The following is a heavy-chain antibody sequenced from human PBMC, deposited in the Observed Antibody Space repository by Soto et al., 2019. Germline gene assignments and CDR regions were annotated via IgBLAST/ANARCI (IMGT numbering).Heavy chain of an antibody. CDR2: IYYSGST. J-gene: IGHJ5*02. CDR3: ARDPLDWFDP. Sequence: SETLSLTCTVSGGSISSYYWSWIRQPPGKGLEWIGYIYYSGSTNYNPSLKSRVTISVDTSKNQSSLKLSSVTAADTAVYYCARDPLDWFDPWGKGTLVTVSS. CDR1: GGSISSYY. V-gene: IGHV4-59*01.